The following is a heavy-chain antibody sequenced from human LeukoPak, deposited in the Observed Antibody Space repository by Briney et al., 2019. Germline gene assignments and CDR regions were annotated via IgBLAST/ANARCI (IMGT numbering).Heavy chain of an antibody. Sequence: PGGSLRLSCAASGFTVSSNYMSWVRQAPGKGQEYISVTYSSGTTYYADSVRDRFTISRDNSRNTLYLQMNSLRPEDTAVYYCAREPTYSSSLDYWGQGTLVTVSS. D-gene: IGHD6-6*01. V-gene: IGHV3-53*01. CDR1: GFTVSSNY. J-gene: IGHJ4*02. CDR3: AREPTYSSSLDY. CDR2: TYSSGTT.